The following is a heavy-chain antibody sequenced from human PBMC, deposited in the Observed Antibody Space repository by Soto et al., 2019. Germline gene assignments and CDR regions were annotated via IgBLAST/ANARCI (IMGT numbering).Heavy chain of an antibody. CDR3: GGARFDARSHVYDAFDV. CDR2: ITHGGST. D-gene: IGHD2-8*01. J-gene: IGHJ6*04. V-gene: IGHV4-34*01. CDR1: GGSFSAYS. Sequence: SETLSLTCGVYGGSFSAYSWTWLRQSPGKGLEWIGEITHGGSTDYNPALKSRLVMSVDTSKNQFSLRVTSVTAADAAVYLCGGARFDARSHVYDAFDVWGKGTRVTVPS.